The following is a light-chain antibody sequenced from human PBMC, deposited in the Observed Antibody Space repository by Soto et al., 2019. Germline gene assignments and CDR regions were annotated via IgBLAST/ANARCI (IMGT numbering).Light chain of an antibody. Sequence: EIVLTQSPGTLSLSPGERATLSCRASQSVSSSYLAWYQQKPGQAPRLLIYGASSRATGIPDRFSGSGSGTDFTLTISRPEPEDFAAYYCQQYGSSPGYTFGQGTKREIK. CDR2: GAS. CDR1: QSVSSSY. J-gene: IGKJ2*01. CDR3: QQYGSSPGYT. V-gene: IGKV3-20*01.